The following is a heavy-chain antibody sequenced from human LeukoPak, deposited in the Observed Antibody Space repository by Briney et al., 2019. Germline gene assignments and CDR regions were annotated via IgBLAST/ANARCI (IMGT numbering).Heavy chain of an antibody. CDR3: ARKSASGNYPLDY. V-gene: IGHV3-23*01. D-gene: IGHD3-10*01. J-gene: IGHJ4*02. CDR2: ISADSATT. CDR1: GFTFGSYS. Sequence: GGSLRLSCAASGFTFGSYSMTWVRQAPGKGLEWVSVISADSATTFYADSVKGGFTISRDNAKNTVFLQMSSLRAEDTALYYCARKSASGNYPLDYWGQGTLVTVSS.